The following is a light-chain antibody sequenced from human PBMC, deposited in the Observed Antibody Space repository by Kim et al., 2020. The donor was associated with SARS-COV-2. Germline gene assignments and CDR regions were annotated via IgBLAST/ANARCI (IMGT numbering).Light chain of an antibody. CDR2: GTS. J-gene: IGKJ2*01. CDR1: QTINTLY. Sequence: EIVLTQSPGALSLSPGERATLSCRASQTINTLYLAWYQHKPGQAPRLLIHGTSNRATGIPDRFSGRGSGTDFTLTISRLEPEDFAVYYCQHYGGSPRYSFVQGTRVDI. V-gene: IGKV3-20*01. CDR3: QHYGGSPRYS.